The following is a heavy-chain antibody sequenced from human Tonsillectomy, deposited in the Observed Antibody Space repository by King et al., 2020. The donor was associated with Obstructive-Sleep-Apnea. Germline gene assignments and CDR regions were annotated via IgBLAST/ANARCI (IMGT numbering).Heavy chain of an antibody. J-gene: IGHJ5*02. D-gene: IGHD3-3*01. CDR2: IYHSGST. CDR3: ARDDDFWSRPPHWFDP. V-gene: IGHV4-38-2*02. Sequence: VQLQESGPGLVKPSETLSLTCTVSGYSISSGYYWGWIRQPPGKGLEWIGSIYHSGSTYYNPSLKSRVTISVDTSKNQFSLKLSSVTAADTAGYYCARDDDFWSRPPHWFDPWGQGTLVTVSS. CDR1: GYSISSGYY.